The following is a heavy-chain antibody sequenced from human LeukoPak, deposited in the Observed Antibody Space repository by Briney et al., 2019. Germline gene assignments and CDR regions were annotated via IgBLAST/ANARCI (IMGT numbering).Heavy chain of an antibody. CDR3: APQQTYSPYNWFDP. V-gene: IGHV3-74*03. CDR1: GFTISNYW. CDR2: IHPDGSIT. D-gene: IGHD5-12*01. Sequence: PGGSLRLSCVGSGFTISNYWMHWVRQAPGTGLVWVSRIHPDGSITTYADSVKGRFTISRDNAKNTLYLQMDSLRAEDTAVYYCAPQQTYSPYNWFDPWGQGTLVTVSS. J-gene: IGHJ5*02.